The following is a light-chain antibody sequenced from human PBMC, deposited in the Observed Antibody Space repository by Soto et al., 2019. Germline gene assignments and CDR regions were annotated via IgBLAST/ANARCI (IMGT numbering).Light chain of an antibody. Sequence: QSVLTQSSSASASLGSSVKLTCTLSSGHSSYTIAWHNQQPGKAPRYLMKLERSGSYNKGSGVPDRFSGSSSGADRYLTISNLQSEDEADYYCETWDSNTFVVFGGGTKLTVL. V-gene: IGLV4-60*03. CDR3: ETWDSNTFVV. J-gene: IGLJ2*01. CDR2: LERSGSY. CDR1: SGHSSYT.